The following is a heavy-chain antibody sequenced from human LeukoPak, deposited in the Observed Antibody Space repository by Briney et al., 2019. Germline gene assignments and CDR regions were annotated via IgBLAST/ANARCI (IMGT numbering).Heavy chain of an antibody. D-gene: IGHD1-26*01. J-gene: IGHJ4*02. CDR2: IKQDGSEK. CDR1: GFTFSNYW. Sequence: GGSLRLSCAASGFTFSNYWMSWVRQAPGKGLEWVANIKQDGSEKYYVDSVKGRFTISRDNAKNSLYLQMNSLRAEDTAVYYCARSRIVGAPDYWGQGTLVTVSS. V-gene: IGHV3-7*01. CDR3: ARSRIVGAPDY.